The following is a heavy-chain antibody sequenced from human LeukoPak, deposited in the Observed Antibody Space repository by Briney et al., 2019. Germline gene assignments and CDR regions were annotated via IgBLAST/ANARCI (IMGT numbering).Heavy chain of an antibody. J-gene: IGHJ4*02. V-gene: IGHV3-53*01. CDR2: IYRGGST. D-gene: IGHD5-18*01. CDR3: ARGYSSADY. CDR1: GLNASTNN. Sequence: PGGSLRLSCAASGLNASTNNMNWVRQAPGKGLEWVSVIYRGGSTLNANSVKGRFTISRDSSRNTLFLQMNSLRAEGTAVYYCARGYSSADYWGQGTLVTVSS.